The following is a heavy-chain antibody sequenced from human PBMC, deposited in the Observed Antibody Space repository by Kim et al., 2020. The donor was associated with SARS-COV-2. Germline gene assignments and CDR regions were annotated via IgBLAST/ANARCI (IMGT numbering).Heavy chain of an antibody. J-gene: IGHJ5*02. CDR2: ISSSGSTI. D-gene: IGHD6-13*01. Sequence: GGSLRLSCAASGFTFSDYYMSWIRQAPGKGLEWVSYISSSGSTIYYADSVKGRFTSSRDNAKNSLYLQMNSLRAEDTAVYYCARDSGSSWFSWFDPWGQGTLVTVSS. V-gene: IGHV3-11*01. CDR1: GFTFSDYY. CDR3: ARDSGSSWFSWFDP.